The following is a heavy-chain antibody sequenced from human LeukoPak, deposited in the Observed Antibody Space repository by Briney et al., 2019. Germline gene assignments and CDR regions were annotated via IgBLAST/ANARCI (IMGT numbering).Heavy chain of an antibody. CDR3: ARGNYYVDY. J-gene: IGHJ4*02. V-gene: IGHV7-4-1*02. Sequence: ASVKISCKASGYTFTNYAMNWVREAPGQGLEWMGWINTNTGNPTYAQGFTGRFVFSLDTSVSTAYLQISSLKTEDTAVYYCARGNYYVDYWGQGTLVTVSS. CDR1: GYTFTNYA. CDR2: INTNTGNP. D-gene: IGHD3-10*01.